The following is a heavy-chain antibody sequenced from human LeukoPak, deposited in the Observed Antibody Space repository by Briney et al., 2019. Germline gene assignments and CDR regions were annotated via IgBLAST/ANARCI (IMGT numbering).Heavy chain of an antibody. J-gene: IGHJ4*02. CDR2: INHSGST. CDR3: ARGITDYDILTGLVQL. V-gene: IGHV4-34*01. CDR1: GGSFSGYY. Sequence: PSETPSLTCAVYGGSFSGYYWSWIRQPPGKGLEWIGEINHSGSTNYNPSLKSRVTISVDTSKNQFSLKLSSVTAADTAVYYCARGITDYDILTGLVQLWGQGTLVTVSS. D-gene: IGHD3-9*01.